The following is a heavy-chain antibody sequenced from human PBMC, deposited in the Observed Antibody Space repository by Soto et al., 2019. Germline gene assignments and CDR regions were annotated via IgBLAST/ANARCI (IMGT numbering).Heavy chain of an antibody. CDR3: AREIARGYSYGDWFDY. CDR2: ISSSGSST. V-gene: IGHV3-48*03. CDR1: GFTFSSYE. Sequence: PGGSLRLSCVASGFTFSSYEMNWVTQAPGKGLEWVSYISSSGSSTYYADSVKGRFTISRDNAKNSLYLQMNSLRAEDTAVYYCAREIARGYSYGDWFDYWGHGITVTVSS. D-gene: IGHD5-18*01. J-gene: IGHJ4*03.